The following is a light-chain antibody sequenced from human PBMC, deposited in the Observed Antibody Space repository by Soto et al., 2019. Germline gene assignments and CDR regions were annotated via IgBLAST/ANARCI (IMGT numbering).Light chain of an antibody. J-gene: IGLJ1*01. Sequence: QSALTQPASVSGSPGQSITNSCTGTSSDVGGYNYVSWYQQHPGKAPKLMIYDFNSRPSGVSNRFSGSKSGNTASLTISGLQAEYEADYYCSSYTSSGTRVFGAGTKVTVL. V-gene: IGLV2-14*03. CDR3: SSYTSSGTRV. CDR1: SSDVGGYNY. CDR2: DFN.